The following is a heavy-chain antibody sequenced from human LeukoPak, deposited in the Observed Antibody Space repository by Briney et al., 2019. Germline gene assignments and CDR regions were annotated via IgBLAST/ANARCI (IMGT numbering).Heavy chain of an antibody. CDR3: ARHVPHSEDYFDY. V-gene: IGHV4-59*08. CDR2: IYHSGNT. J-gene: IGHJ4*02. D-gene: IGHD3-3*02. Sequence: SETLSLTCTVSGGSISRHYWSWIRQPPGKGLEWNAQIYHSGNTNYNPSLKSRVTISIDTSKNRFSLKLSSVTAADTAVYYCARHVPHSEDYFDYWGQGTLVTVSS. CDR1: GGSISRHY.